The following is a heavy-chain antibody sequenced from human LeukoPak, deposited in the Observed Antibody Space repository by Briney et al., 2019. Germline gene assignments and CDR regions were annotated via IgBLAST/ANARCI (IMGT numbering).Heavy chain of an antibody. CDR1: GFTFSTYG. Sequence: GGSLRLSCAASGFTFSTYGMHWVRQAPGKGLEWVAVISNDGNNEYYADSVKGRFTISRDNSKNTLYLQMNSLRAEDTAVYYCAKDDIVVVPAAQNNYWGQGTLVTVSS. CDR3: AKDDIVVVPAAQNNY. CDR2: ISNDGNNE. J-gene: IGHJ4*02. V-gene: IGHV3-30*18. D-gene: IGHD2-2*01.